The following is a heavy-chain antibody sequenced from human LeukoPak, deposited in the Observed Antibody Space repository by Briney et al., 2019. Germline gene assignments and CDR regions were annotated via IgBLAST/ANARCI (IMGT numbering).Heavy chain of an antibody. Sequence: PGGSLRLSCAASGFTFSSYSMNWVRQAPGKGLEWVSSISSSSSYIYYADSVKGRFTISRDNAKNSLYLQMNSLRAEDTAVYYCARVIRGRTSSYYYYYMDVWGKGTTVTVSS. CDR1: GFTFSSYS. J-gene: IGHJ6*03. D-gene: IGHD3-10*01. CDR2: ISSSSSYI. V-gene: IGHV3-21*01. CDR3: ARVIRGRTSSYYYYYMDV.